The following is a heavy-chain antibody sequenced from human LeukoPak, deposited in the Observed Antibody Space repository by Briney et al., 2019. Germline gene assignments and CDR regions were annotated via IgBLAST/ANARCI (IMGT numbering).Heavy chain of an antibody. CDR3: ARDSGSLTYYYYMDV. CDR1: GFTFSSYS. CDR2: ISSSSSTI. Sequence: GGSLRLSCAASGFTFSSYSMNWVRQAPGKGLEWVSHISSSSSTIYYADSVKGRFTISRDNAKNSLYLQMNSLRAEDTAVYYCARDSGSLTYYYYMDVWGKGTTVTVSS. D-gene: IGHD1-26*01. J-gene: IGHJ6*03. V-gene: IGHV3-48*01.